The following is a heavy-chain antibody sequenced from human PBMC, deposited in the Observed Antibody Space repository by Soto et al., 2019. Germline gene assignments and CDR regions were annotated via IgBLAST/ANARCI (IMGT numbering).Heavy chain of an antibody. V-gene: IGHV3-15*01. J-gene: IGHJ3*02. CDR2: IKSKTDGGTT. CDR3: TTDIVPSYDFWSGYYTDAFDI. Sequence: GGSLRLSCAASGFTFSNAWMSWVRQAPGKGLEWVGRIKSKTDGGTTDYAAPVKGRFTISRDDSKNTLYLQMNSLKTEDTAVYYCTTDIVPSYDFWSGYYTDAFDIWGQGTMVTVSS. D-gene: IGHD3-3*01. CDR1: GFTFSNAW.